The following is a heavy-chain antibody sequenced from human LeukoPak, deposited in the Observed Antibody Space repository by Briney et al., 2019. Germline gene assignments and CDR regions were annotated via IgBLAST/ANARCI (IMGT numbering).Heavy chain of an antibody. CDR2: IDPSGGHT. J-gene: IGHJ5*02. CDR3: ARDMYARSSEGNRFDP. V-gene: IGHV1-46*01. CDR1: GYTFRSYH. D-gene: IGHD6-6*01. Sequence: ASVKVSCKASGYTFRSYHVQWVRQAPGQGLEWMGMIDPSGGHTRYSEKFQGRVSMTRDMSTSAVYMELSSLMPEDTAVYYCARDMYARSSEGNRFDPWGQGTLVSVSS.